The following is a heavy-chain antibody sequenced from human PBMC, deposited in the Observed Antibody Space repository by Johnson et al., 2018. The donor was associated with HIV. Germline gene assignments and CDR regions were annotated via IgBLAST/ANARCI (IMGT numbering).Heavy chain of an antibody. CDR3: ARGSGSSIAARGAFDI. D-gene: IGHD6-6*01. V-gene: IGHV3-30*14. J-gene: IGHJ3*02. CDR1: GFSFSDYY. Sequence: QVQLVESGGGLVKPGGSLRLSCAASGFSFSDYYMSWIRQAPGKGLEWVAIISYDGSNKYYADSVKGRFTISRDNSKNTLYLQMNSLRAGDTAVYYCARGSGSSIAARGAFDIWGQGTVVTVSS. CDR2: ISYDGSNK.